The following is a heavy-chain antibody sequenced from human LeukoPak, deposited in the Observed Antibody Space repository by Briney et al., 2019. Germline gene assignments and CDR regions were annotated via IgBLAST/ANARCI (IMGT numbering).Heavy chain of an antibody. CDR1: GFPFINAW. CDR2: IKSKIDGEKA. V-gene: IGHV3-15*01. D-gene: IGHD3-10*01. J-gene: IGHJ4*02. CDR3: ITNHGGHLLWVGESSRVSDY. Sequence: PGGSLRLSCAASGFPFINAWMTWVRQAPGEGLEWVGRIKSKIDGEKADYAAPVKGRFTISRDDSKNTLYLQMNSLKTDDTGVYYCITNHGGHLLWVGESSRVSDYWGQGTLVTVSS.